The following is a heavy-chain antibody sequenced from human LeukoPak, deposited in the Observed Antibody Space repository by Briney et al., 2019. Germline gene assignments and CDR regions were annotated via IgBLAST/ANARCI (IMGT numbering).Heavy chain of an antibody. CDR1: GFTFSSYA. CDR3: ASQLDHYFDF. Sequence: GGSLRLFCAAPGFTFSSYAMNWVRQVSGKGPEWVSGISNSGGSTYYGDSVKGRFTISRDNSKNTLFLQMNSLRGEDTAVYYCASQLDHYFDFWGQGTLVTVSS. D-gene: IGHD5-24*01. J-gene: IGHJ4*02. CDR2: ISNSGGST. V-gene: IGHV3-23*01.